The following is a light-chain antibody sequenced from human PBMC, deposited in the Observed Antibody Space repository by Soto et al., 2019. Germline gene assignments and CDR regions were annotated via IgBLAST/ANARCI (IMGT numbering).Light chain of an antibody. CDR1: QSVSSN. CDR2: GAS. J-gene: IGKJ2*01. CDR3: QQYNKWPYT. V-gene: IGKV3-15*01. Sequence: EIVMTQSPGPLSVSPGERATLSCRASQSVSSNLAWYQQKPGQAPRLLIYGASTRATGVSARFSGSGSWTEFTLTISSLQSEDFAIYYCQQYNKWPYTFGQGTKLEIK.